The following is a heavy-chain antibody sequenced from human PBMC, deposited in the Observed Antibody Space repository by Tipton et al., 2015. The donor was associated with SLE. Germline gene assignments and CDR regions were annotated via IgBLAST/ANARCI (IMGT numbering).Heavy chain of an antibody. J-gene: IGHJ4*02. CDR3: ARGEQLAHFDY. CDR1: AYSITNGYY. Sequence: TLSLTCTVSAYSITNGYYWGWIRQSPGKGLEWIGSFYHSGTTYYNPSLKSRLTISLDTSKNQFSLKLSSVTAADTAVYYCARGEQLAHFDYWGQGTLVTVSS. CDR2: FYHSGTT. D-gene: IGHD6-13*01. V-gene: IGHV4-38-2*02.